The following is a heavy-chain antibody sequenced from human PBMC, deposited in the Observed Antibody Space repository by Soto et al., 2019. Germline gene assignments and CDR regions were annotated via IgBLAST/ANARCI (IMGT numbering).Heavy chain of an antibody. CDR3: ARDGEEVVTPLYYYYGMDV. Sequence: GASVKVSCKASGYTFTSYGISWVRQAPGQGLEWMGWISAYNGNTNYAQKLQGRVTMTTDTSASTAYMELRSLRSDDTAVYYCARDGEEVVTPLYYYYGMDVWGQGTTVTVSS. CDR2: ISAYNGNT. V-gene: IGHV1-18*01. CDR1: GYTFTSYG. D-gene: IGHD2-21*02. J-gene: IGHJ6*02.